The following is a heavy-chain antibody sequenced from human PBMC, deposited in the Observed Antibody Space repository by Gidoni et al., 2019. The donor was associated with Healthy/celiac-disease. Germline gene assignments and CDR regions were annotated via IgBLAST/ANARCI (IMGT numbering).Heavy chain of an antibody. CDR3: ARDPGWGSDYHYYYMDV. J-gene: IGHJ6*03. Sequence: EVQLVESGGGLVKPGGSLRLSCAASGVTFSSYSMNWVRQAPGKGLEWVSSISSSRSYIYYADSVKGRFTISRDNAKHSLYLQMNSLRAEDTAVYYCARDPGWGSDYHYYYMDVWGKGTTVTVSS. CDR2: ISSSRSYI. V-gene: IGHV3-21*01. D-gene: IGHD2-15*01. CDR1: GVTFSSYS.